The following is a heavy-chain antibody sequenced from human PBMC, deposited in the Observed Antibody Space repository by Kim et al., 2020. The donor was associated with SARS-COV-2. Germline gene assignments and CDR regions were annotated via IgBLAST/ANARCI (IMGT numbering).Heavy chain of an antibody. D-gene: IGHD6-13*01. CDR1: GGSFSGYY. J-gene: IGHJ5*02. CDR2: INHSGST. CDR3: ARGVRYSSSWYVSRTPGVYNWFDP. V-gene: IGHV4-34*01. Sequence: SETLSLTCAVYGGSFSGYYWSWIRQPPGKGLEWIGEINHSGSTNYNPSLKSRVTISVDTSKNQFSLKLSSVTAADTAVYYCARGVRYSSSWYVSRTPGVYNWFDPWGQGTLVTVSS.